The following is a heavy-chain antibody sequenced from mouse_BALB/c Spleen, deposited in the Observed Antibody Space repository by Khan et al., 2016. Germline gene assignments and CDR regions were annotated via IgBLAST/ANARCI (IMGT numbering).Heavy chain of an antibody. Sequence: EVQLQESGPSLVKPSQTLSLTCSVTGDSITSGYWYWIRKFSGHNLEYMGYISYSGSTYYNPSLKSRISITRATSKSQYYLQLNSVTTEDTATYYCAGYYGHFFYYWGQGTTLTVSS. D-gene: IGHD1-1*02. CDR1: GDSITSGY. V-gene: IGHV3-8*02. CDR3: AGYYGHFFYY. J-gene: IGHJ2*01. CDR2: ISYSGST.